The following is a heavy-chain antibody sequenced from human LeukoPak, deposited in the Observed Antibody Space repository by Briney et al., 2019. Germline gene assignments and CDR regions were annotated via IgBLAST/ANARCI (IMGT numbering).Heavy chain of an antibody. Sequence: ASVKVSCRTSGYTFAADYIHWVRQAPGQGLEWMGWVNPNGGGTNYAQKFKDRLTMTRDTSISTAYMELSSLESDDTAVYFCAREGVGGAYAMDVWGQGTTVTVSS. J-gene: IGHJ6*02. V-gene: IGHV1-2*02. CDR2: VNPNGGGT. D-gene: IGHD2-21*01. CDR1: GYTFAADY. CDR3: AREGVGGAYAMDV.